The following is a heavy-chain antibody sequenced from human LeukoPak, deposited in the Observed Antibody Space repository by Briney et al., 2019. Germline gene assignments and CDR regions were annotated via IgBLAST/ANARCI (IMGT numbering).Heavy chain of an antibody. J-gene: IGHJ3*01. V-gene: IGHV5-51*01. CDR2: IYPGDSEA. CDR1: GYSFTSYW. Sequence: GESLKISCKGSGYSFTSYWIGWVREMPGKDVEWMGIIYPGDSEARYSPSFRGQVTISADKSINTAYLQWSSLKASDTAMYYCARCKAVAGTINAFDFWGQATMVTVSS. CDR3: ARCKAVAGTINAFDF. D-gene: IGHD6-19*01.